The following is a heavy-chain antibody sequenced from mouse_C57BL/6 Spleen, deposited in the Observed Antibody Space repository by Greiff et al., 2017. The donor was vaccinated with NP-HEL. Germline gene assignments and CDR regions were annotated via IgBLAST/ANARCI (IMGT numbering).Heavy chain of an antibody. Sequence: EVQLQQSGPELVKPGASVKMSCKASGYTFTDYNMHWVKQSHGKSLEWIGYINPNNGGTSYNQKFKGKATLTVNKSSSTAYMELRSLTSEDSAVYYCARITTVVGPFDYWGQGTTLTVSS. CDR2: INPNNGGT. CDR1: GYTFTDYN. V-gene: IGHV1-22*01. J-gene: IGHJ2*01. D-gene: IGHD1-1*01. CDR3: ARITTVVGPFDY.